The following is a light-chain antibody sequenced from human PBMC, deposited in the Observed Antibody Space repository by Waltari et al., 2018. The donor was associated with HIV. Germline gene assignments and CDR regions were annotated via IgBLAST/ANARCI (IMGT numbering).Light chain of an antibody. Sequence: DIVMTPAPDPLAVYLGERATINCQSSQSVLHSSSNKNYLVWYQQKPGQPPKLLIYWASTREPGVPDRFSGSGSGTDFTLTISSLQAEDVAVYYCQQHYSPPYTFGQGTKLEIK. J-gene: IGKJ2*01. CDR2: WAS. V-gene: IGKV4-1*01. CDR1: QSVLHSSSNKNY. CDR3: QQHYSPPYT.